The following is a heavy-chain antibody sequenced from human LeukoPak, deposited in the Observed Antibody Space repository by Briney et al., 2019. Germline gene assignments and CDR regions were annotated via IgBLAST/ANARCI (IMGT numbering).Heavy chain of an antibody. CDR1: GFTVSSYA. CDR3: AKGMVVNATRPTWDY. J-gene: IGHJ4*02. CDR2: ISGSGGNT. Sequence: WGSLRLSCAASGFTVSSYAMSWVRQAPGKGLEWVSGISGSGGNTYYADSVKGRFTISRDNSKNTLYLQMNSLRAEDTAVYYCAKGMVVNATRPTWDYWGQGTLVTVSS. D-gene: IGHD2-15*01. V-gene: IGHV3-23*01.